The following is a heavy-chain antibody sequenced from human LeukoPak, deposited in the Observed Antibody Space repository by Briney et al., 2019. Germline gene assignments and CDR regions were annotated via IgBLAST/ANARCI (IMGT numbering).Heavy chain of an antibody. CDR2: ISSSSSYI. CDR3: ARDRRAEGWFDP. J-gene: IGHJ5*02. Sequence: GGSLRLSCAASGFTFSSYSMNWVRQAPGKGLEWVSSISSSSSYIYYADSVKGRFTISRDNAENSLYLQMNSLRAEDTAVYYCARDRRAEGWFDPWGQGTLVTVSS. V-gene: IGHV3-21*06. CDR1: GFTFSSYS.